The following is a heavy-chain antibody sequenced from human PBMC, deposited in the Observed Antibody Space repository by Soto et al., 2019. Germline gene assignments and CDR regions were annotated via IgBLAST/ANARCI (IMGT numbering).Heavy chain of an antibody. J-gene: IGHJ3*02. V-gene: IGHV1-69*06. Sequence: QVQLEQSGAEVKKPGSSVKISCKASGGTLSDYGVSWLRQAPGQGLEWVGGTIPVFNTAKYAPKFQGRVTIAADKSTNIADMELGSLRSDDTAFYYCARGVYGSGNYYTGPSAFDIWGQGTLVIVSS. CDR2: TIPVFNTA. D-gene: IGHD3-10*01. CDR3: ARGVYGSGNYYTGPSAFDI. CDR1: GGTLSDYG.